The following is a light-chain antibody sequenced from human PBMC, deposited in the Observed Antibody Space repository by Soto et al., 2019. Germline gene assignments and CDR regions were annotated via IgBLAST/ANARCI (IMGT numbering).Light chain of an antibody. CDR2: DVS. V-gene: IGLV2-11*01. CDR3: CSYAGSPYV. J-gene: IGLJ1*01. Sequence: QSALTQPRSVSGSPGQSVTIYCTGTSSDVGGYNYVSWYQQHPGKAPKLMIYDVSERPSGVPDRFSGSKSGNTASLTISGLQAEDEADYYCCSYAGSPYVFGTGTKLKVL. CDR1: SSDVGGYNY.